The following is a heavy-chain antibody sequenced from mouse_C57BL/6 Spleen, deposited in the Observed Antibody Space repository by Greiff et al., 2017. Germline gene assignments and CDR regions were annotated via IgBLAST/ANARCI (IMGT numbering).Heavy chain of an antibody. CDR3: ARSDYCGSSYSYSFDY. V-gene: IGHV1-72*01. CDR1: GYTFTSYW. J-gene: IGHJ2*01. Sequence: QVQLQQPGAELVKPGASVKLSCKASGYTFTSYWMHWVKQRPGRGLEWIGRIDPNSGGTKYNEKFKSKATLTVDKPSSTAYMQLSSLTSDDSAVDSGARSDYCGSSYSYSFDYWGQGTTLTVSS. CDR2: IDPNSGGT. D-gene: IGHD1-1*01.